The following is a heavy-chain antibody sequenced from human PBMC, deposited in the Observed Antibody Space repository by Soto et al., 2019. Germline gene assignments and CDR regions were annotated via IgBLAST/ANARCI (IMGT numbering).Heavy chain of an antibody. CDR2: IYYSGST. J-gene: IGHJ5*02. D-gene: IGHD6-13*01. V-gene: IGHV4-31*03. CDR1: GGSISSGGYY. CDR3: ARFRQQLVLMFDP. Sequence: QVQLQESGPGLVKPSQTLSLTCTVSGGSISSGGYYWSWIRQHPGKGLEWIGYIYYSGSTYYNPSLMSRVTISVDTSKNQFSLKLSSVTAADTSVYYCARFRQQLVLMFDPWGQGTLVTVSS.